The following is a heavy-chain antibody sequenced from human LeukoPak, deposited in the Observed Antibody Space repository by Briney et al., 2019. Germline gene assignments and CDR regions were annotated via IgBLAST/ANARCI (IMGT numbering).Heavy chain of an antibody. V-gene: IGHV3-33*01. CDR1: GFTFSSYG. D-gene: IGHD7-27*01. CDR2: IWYDGSTK. CDR3: ARDRLGMYYFDY. Sequence: GGSLRLSCSASGFTFSSYGMHWVRQAPGKGLEWVAVIWYDGSTKYYADSVKGRFTISRDNSKNTLYLQVNSLRAEDAAVYYCARDRLGMYYFDYWGQGTLVTVSS. J-gene: IGHJ4*02.